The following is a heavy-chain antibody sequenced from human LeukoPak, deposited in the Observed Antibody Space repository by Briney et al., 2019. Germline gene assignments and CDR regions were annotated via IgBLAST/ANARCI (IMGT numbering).Heavy chain of an antibody. V-gene: IGHV4-30-4*07. D-gene: IGHD1-1*01. CDR2: IYYSGST. J-gene: IGHJ5*02. CDR1: GGSISSCGYS. Sequence: PSETLSLTCAVSGGSISSCGYSWGWLRQPPGKGLERIGYIYYSGSTYYNPSPKSRVTISVDTSKNPFSLKLSSVTAADTAVYYCARGWNLTQFDPWGQGTLVTVSS. CDR3: ARGWNLTQFDP.